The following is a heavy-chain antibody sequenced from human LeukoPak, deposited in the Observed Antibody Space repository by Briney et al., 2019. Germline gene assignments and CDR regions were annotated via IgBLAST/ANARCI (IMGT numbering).Heavy chain of an antibody. V-gene: IGHV3-23*01. D-gene: IGHD3-22*01. CDR1: GFTFSSYA. J-gene: IGHJ2*01. CDR3: AKATYQYDSSGYIWFFDV. CDR2: VSSSGGTT. Sequence: GGSLRLSCAASGFTFSSYAMSWVRQAPGKGLEWVSAVSSSGGTTYYADSVQGRFTISRDISKSTLYLQMHSLRAEDTALYYCAKATYQYDSSGYIWFFDVWGRGTLVTVSS.